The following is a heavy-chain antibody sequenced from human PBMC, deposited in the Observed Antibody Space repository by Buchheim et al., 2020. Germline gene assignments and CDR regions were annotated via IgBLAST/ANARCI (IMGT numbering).Heavy chain of an antibody. Sequence: QLQLQESGPGLVKPSETLSLTCTVSGGSISSSSYYWGWIRQPPGKGLEWIGSIYYSGSTYYNPSLKSRVTISVDTFKNQFSLKLSSVAAADTAVYYCARVQIGRQQLVPYDFDYWGQGTL. D-gene: IGHD6-13*01. CDR1: GGSISSSSYY. J-gene: IGHJ4*02. CDR2: IYYSGST. CDR3: ARVQIGRQQLVPYDFDY. V-gene: IGHV4-39*01.